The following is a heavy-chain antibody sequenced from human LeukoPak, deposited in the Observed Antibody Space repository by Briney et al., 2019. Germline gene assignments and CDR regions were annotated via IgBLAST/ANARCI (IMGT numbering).Heavy chain of an antibody. J-gene: IGHJ4*02. CDR3: ARRAGAYSHPYDY. D-gene: IGHD4/OR15-4a*01. CDR2: VSGSGPST. CDR1: GFTFSIYA. Sequence: GGSLRLSCAASGFTFSIYAMSWVRQAPGKGLEWVSTVSGSGPSTFYADSVKGRFTISRDNSKNTLYLQMNSLRAEDTAVYYCARRAGAYSHPYDYWGQGTLVTVSS. V-gene: IGHV3-23*01.